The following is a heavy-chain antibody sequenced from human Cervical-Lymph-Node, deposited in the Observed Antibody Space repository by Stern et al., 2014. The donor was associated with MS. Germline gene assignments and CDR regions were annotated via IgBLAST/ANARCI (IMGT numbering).Heavy chain of an antibody. CDR2: IYYSGST. CDR1: GGPISSYY. Sequence: QLQLQESGPGLVQPSETLSLTCTVSGGPISSYYWSWIRQPPGKGLAWIGYIYYSGSTKYNPSLESRVTISIDTSKNQFSLKLSSVTAADTAVYYCARGRIAAAGTFGTDAFDIWGQGTMVTVSS. D-gene: IGHD6-13*01. V-gene: IGHV4-59*01. J-gene: IGHJ3*02. CDR3: ARGRIAAAGTFGTDAFDI.